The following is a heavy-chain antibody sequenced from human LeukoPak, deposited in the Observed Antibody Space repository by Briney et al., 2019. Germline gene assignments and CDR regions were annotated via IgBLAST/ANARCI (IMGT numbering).Heavy chain of an antibody. CDR1: GFTFSSYA. V-gene: IGHV3-30-3*01. Sequence: GRSLRLSCAASGFTFSSYAMHWVRQAPGKGLEWVAVISYDGSNKYYADSVKGRFTISRDNSKNTLDLQMSSLRVEDTAVYYCARDTTEGVLSLDVWGQGTTVTVSS. D-gene: IGHD2-8*01. J-gene: IGHJ6*02. CDR2: ISYDGSNK. CDR3: ARDTTEGVLSLDV.